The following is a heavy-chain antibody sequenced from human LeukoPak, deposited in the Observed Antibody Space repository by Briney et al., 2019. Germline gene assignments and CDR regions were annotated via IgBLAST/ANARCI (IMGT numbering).Heavy chain of an antibody. CDR2: INHSGST. V-gene: IGHV4-34*01. D-gene: IGHD6-13*01. Sequence: SETLSLTCAVYGGSFSGYYWSWIRQPPGKGLEWIGEINHSGSTNYNPSLKSRVTISVDTSKNQFSLRLSSVTAADTAVYYCARLTYSNNWYFRRGLDNWFDPWGQGALVTVSS. CDR3: ARLTYSNNWYFRRGLDNWFDP. CDR1: GGSFSGYY. J-gene: IGHJ5*02.